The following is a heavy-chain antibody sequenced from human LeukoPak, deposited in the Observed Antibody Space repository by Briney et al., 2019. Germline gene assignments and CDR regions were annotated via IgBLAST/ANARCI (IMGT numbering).Heavy chain of an antibody. CDR1: GFTFSDYY. V-gene: IGHV3-11*01. Sequence: GGSLRLSCAASGFTFSDYYMSWIRQAPGKGLEWVSHITSTGSNIYYADSVKGRFTISRDNAKKSLYLQMNSLRAEDTAIYYCAKMKGHPLPKYYMDVWGQGTTVTVSS. J-gene: IGHJ6*01. CDR3: AKMKGHPLPKYYMDV. CDR2: ITSTGSNI. D-gene: IGHD1-26*01.